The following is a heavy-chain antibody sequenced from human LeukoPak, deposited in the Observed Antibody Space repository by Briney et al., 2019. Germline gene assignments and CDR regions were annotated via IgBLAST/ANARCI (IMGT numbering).Heavy chain of an antibody. CDR1: GGTFSSYA. V-gene: IGHV1-69*13. CDR2: IIPIFGTA. D-gene: IGHD3-9*01. CDR3: AREASDILTGYYIDY. Sequence: SVKVSCKASGGTFSSYAISWVRQAPGQGLEWMGGIIPIFGTANYAQRFQGRVTITADESTSTAYMELSSLRSEDTAVYYCAREASDILTGYYIDYWGQGTLVTVSS. J-gene: IGHJ4*02.